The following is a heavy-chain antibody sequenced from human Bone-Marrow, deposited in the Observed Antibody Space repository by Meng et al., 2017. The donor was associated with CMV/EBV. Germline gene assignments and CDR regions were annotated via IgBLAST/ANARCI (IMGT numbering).Heavy chain of an antibody. CDR2: ISSSGSTI. CDR1: GFTFSDYY. D-gene: IGHD1-7*01. V-gene: IGHV3-11*01. CDR3: ARDTSEGTRWFYFDY. Sequence: GESLKISCAASGFTFSDYYMSWIRQAPGKGLEWVSYISSSGSTIYYADSVKGRFTISRDNAKNSLYLQMSSLRSEDTAVYYCARDTSEGTRWFYFDYWGQGTLVTVSS. J-gene: IGHJ4*02.